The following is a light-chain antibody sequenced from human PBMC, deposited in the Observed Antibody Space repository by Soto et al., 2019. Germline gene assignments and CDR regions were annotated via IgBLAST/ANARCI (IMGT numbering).Light chain of an antibody. J-gene: IGLJ2*01. CDR2: GNS. CDR1: SSNIGAGYD. V-gene: IGLV1-40*01. Sequence: QSVLTQPPSVSGAPGQRVTISCTGSSSNIGAGYDVHWYQQLPGTAPKLLMYGNSNRPSGVPDRFSGSKSGTSASLAITKLQAEDEADYYCQSYDSSLSVVFGGGIKLTVL. CDR3: QSYDSSLSVV.